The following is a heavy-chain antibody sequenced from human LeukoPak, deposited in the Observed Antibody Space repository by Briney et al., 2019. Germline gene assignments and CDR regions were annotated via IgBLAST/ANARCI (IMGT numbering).Heavy chain of an antibody. J-gene: IGHJ4*02. CDR1: GFTLGSNW. CDR3: ARGNGFIIDY. Sequence: GGSLRLSCAASGFTLGSNWMNWVRQAPGKGLEWVAIIKQDGSEKYYVDSVKGRFTISRDNAKNSLYLQMNSLRAEDTAVYYCARGNGFIIDYWGQGTLVTVSS. D-gene: IGHD2-8*01. CDR2: IKQDGSEK. V-gene: IGHV3-7*01.